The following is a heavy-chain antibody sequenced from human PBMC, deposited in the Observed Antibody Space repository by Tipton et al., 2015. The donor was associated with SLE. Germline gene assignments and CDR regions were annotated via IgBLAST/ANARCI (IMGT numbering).Heavy chain of an antibody. J-gene: IGHJ4*02. CDR3: AGGTGAYFDH. Sequence: SGFTYSGYAMHWVRQAPGKGLEWVAFIRADGSNKDYADSVKGRFTISRDNSKNTLYLQMNRLRVEDTAVYYCAGGTGAYFDHWGQGTQVTVSS. D-gene: IGHD3-16*01. CDR2: IRADGSNK. V-gene: IGHV3-30*02. CDR1: GFTYSGYA.